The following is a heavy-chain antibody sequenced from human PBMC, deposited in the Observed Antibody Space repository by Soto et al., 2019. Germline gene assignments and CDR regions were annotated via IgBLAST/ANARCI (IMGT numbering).Heavy chain of an antibody. D-gene: IGHD2-2*01. V-gene: IGHV3-30*03. CDR1: GFTFSSYG. J-gene: IGHJ4*02. CDR3: ALGDCSSTSGRSIDY. CDR2: ISYDGSNK. Sequence: QVQLVESGGGVVQPGRSLRLSCAASGFTFSSYGMHWVRQAPGKGLEWVAVISYDGSNKYYADSVKGRFTISRDNSKNTLYLQMNSLRAEDTAVYYCALGDCSSTSGRSIDYWGQGTLVTVSS.